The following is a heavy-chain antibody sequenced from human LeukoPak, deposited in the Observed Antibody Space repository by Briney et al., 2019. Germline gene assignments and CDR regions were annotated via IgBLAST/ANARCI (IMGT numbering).Heavy chain of an antibody. D-gene: IGHD4-17*01. CDR2: ISYDGSNK. J-gene: IGHJ4*02. CDR1: GFTFSSYA. Sequence: GGSLRLSCAASGFTFSSYAMHWVRQAPGKGLEWVAVISYDGSNKYYADSVKGRFTISRDNSKNALYLQMNSLRAEDTAAYYCAKDHPYGYWGQGTLVTVSS. V-gene: IGHV3-30-3*01. CDR3: AKDHPYGY.